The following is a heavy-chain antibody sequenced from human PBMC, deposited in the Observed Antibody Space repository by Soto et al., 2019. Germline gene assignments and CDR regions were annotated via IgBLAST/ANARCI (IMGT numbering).Heavy chain of an antibody. V-gene: IGHV1-18*01. D-gene: IGHD6-13*01. CDR1: GYTFTSYG. CDR3: ARDMAIAAAGGYVGWFDP. CDR2: ISAYNGNT. Sequence: ASVKVSCKASGYTFTSYGISWVRQAPGQGLEWMGWISAYNGNTNYAQKLQGRVTMTTDKSTSTAYMELRSLRSDDPAVYYCARDMAIAAAGGYVGWFDPWGQGTLVTVSS. J-gene: IGHJ5*02.